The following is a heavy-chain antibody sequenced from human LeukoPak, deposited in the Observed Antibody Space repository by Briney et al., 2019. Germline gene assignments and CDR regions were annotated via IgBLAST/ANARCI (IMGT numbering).Heavy chain of an antibody. V-gene: IGHV3-23*01. J-gene: IGHJ4*02. CDR1: GFTFSNYV. CDR3: AKEATVTGTSYVTY. CDR2: LSGSSGST. Sequence: GGSLRLSCAASGFTFSNYVMSWIRQAPGKGLEWVSGLSGSSGSTCYGDSVKGRFTISRDNSKSTLYLQMNSLRAEDSAVYYCAKEATVTGTSYVTYWGQGTLVSVSS. D-gene: IGHD6-19*01.